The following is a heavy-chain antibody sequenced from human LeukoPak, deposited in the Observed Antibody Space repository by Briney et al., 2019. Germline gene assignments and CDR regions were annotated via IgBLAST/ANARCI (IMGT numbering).Heavy chain of an antibody. CDR2: ISNSGGST. J-gene: IGHJ1*01. D-gene: IGHD3-16*01. V-gene: IGHV3-23*01. CDR3: AKDDDWGRFNH. CDR1: GFTFSSYG. Sequence: PGGSLRLSCAASGFTFSSYGMSWVRQAPGKGLEWVSSISNSGGSTYHADSVKGRFTISRDNSKNTLYLQMNSLRAEDTAMYYCAKDDDWGRFNHWGQSTLVTVSS.